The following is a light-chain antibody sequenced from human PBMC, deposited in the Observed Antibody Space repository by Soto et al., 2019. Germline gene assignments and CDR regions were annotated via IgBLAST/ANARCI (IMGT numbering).Light chain of an antibody. J-gene: IGKJ1*01. CDR3: QQYASSPET. Sequence: EIVLTQSPDTLSLSPGERATLSCRASQSLVSGYLAWYQQRPGQAPRLVIYGASSRATGIPDRFSGSGSGTDFTLTITRLEPEDFAVYYCQQYASSPETFGQGTKVEIK. V-gene: IGKV3-20*01. CDR1: QSLVSGY. CDR2: GAS.